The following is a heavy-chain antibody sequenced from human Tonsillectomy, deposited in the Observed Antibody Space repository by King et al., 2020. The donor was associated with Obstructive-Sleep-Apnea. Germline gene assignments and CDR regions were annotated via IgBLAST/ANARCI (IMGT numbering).Heavy chain of an antibody. J-gene: IGHJ3*02. CDR2: ISGSGGST. CDR3: AKEHSSGWLTDAFDI. CDR1: GFTFSSYA. V-gene: IGHV3-23*04. D-gene: IGHD6-19*01. Sequence: MQLVQSGGGLVQPGGSLRLSCAASGFTFSSYAMSWGRQALGMGLEWVSAISGSGGSTYYADSVKGRLTISRDNSKNTLYLQMNSLRAEDTAVYYCAKEHSSGWLTDAFDIWGQGTMVTVSS.